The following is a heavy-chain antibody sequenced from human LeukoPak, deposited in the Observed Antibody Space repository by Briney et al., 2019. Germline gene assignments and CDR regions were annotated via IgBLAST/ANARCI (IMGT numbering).Heavy chain of an antibody. J-gene: IGHJ4*02. CDR3: ARGRVWFGESTSWPQIDY. V-gene: IGHV4-59*01. Sequence: SETLSLTCTVSGGSISSYYWSWIRQPPGKGLEWIGYIYYSGSTNYNPSLKSRVTISVDTSKNQFSLKLSSVTAADTAVYYCARGRVWFGESTSWPQIDYWGQGTLVTVPS. CDR2: IYYSGST. D-gene: IGHD3-10*01. CDR1: GGSISSYY.